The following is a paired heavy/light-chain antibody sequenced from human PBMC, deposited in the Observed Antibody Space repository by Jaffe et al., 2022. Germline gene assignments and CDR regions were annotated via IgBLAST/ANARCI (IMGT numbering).Heavy chain of an antibody. CDR3: AKEYDSVIGYYSFDY. Sequence: QVQLVESGGGVVQPGGSLRLACAASGFTFNTYGMHWVRQAPGKGLEWVAFLRYDGTNKYYVNSVKGRFTISRDNSKNTLYLQMNSLRAEDTAVYYCAKEYDSVIGYYSFDYWGQGTLVTVSS. D-gene: IGHD3-9*01. V-gene: IGHV3-30*02. CDR1: GFTFNTYG. CDR2: LRYDGTNK. J-gene: IGHJ4*02.
Light chain of an antibody. J-gene: IGLJ2*01. V-gene: IGLV2-14*01. CDR1: SSDIGGYKH. Sequence: QSALTQPASVSGSPGQSITISCTGTSSDIGGYKHVSWYQQHPGKAPKLMIYEVSNWPSGVSHRFSGSKSGNTASLTISGLQPEDEADYYCSSYTGSTTLVVFGGGTKLTVL. CDR3: SSYTGSTTLVV. CDR2: EVS.